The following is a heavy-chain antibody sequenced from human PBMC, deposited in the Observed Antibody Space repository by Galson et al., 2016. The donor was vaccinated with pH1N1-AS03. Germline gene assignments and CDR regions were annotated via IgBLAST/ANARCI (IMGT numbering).Heavy chain of an antibody. CDR1: GFTFSWYW. J-gene: IGHJ5*02. D-gene: IGHD1-26*01. V-gene: IGHV3-74*01. Sequence: SLRLSCAASGFTFSWYWMHWVRQAPGKGLVWVSHINTDGSRTRYADSVKGRFTISRDNAKNTLHLEMSSLRAEDTAMYFCVRDQGGSDDHWGQGTLVTVSS. CDR2: INTDGSRT. CDR3: VRDQGGSDDH.